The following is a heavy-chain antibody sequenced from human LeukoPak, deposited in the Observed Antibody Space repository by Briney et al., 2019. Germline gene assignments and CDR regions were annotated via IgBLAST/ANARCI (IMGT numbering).Heavy chain of an antibody. V-gene: IGHV3-30*02. CDR3: AKDLPDRYSLEY. D-gene: IGHD2-15*01. J-gene: IGHJ4*02. CDR2: TNYDGSDR. CDR1: GFTLRNYA. Sequence: PGGSLRPSCAASGFTLRNYAMYWVRQAPGKGLEWVAFTNYDGSDRCYADSVKGRFTVSRDNPKNTLYLQMNSLRTEDTAVYYCAKDLPDRYSLEYWGQGTMVTVPS.